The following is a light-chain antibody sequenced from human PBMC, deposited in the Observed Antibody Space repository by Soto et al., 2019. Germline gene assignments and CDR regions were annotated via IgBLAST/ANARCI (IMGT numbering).Light chain of an antibody. CDR2: GAS. V-gene: IGKV3-15*01. Sequence: EIVMTQSPATLSVSPGERATLSCRASQSVSSNLAWYQQKPGQAPRLLIYGASTRATGIPARFSGSGSGTEFTLTISSLQSEDFAVYYCQQYNNSRSTFGGGTKVEIK. J-gene: IGKJ4*01. CDR3: QQYNNSRST. CDR1: QSVSSN.